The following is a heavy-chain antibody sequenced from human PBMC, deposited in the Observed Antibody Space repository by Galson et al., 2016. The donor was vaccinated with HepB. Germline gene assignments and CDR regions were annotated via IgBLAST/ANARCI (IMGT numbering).Heavy chain of an antibody. CDR3: ARRTEGTIWSVDI. D-gene: IGHD1-1*01. CDR2: ANAGASNT. V-gene: IGHV3-23*01. Sequence: SLRLSCAASGFTFSDYAMSWVRQAPGKGLEWVSAANAGASNTYYIDSVKGRFTISRDNSRSTVYLQMDSLRAEDTAVYYCARRTEGTIWSVDIWGQGTTVTVSS. J-gene: IGHJ3*02. CDR1: GFTFSDYA.